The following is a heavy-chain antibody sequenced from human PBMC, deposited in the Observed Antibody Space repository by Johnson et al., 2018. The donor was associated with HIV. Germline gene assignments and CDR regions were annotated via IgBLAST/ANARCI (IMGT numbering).Heavy chain of an antibody. CDR1: GFIFSDYY. CDR2: IYSGGST. D-gene: IGHD3-16*02. J-gene: IGHJ3*02. Sequence: MQLVEYGGGLVKPGGSLRLSCAASGFIFSDYYLTWIRQAPGKGLEWVSVIYSGGSTHYADSVKGRFTMSRDNSKNTLYIQMNSLRGEDTAVYYCARARRLVIGPDGFDIWGQGTMVTVSS. CDR3: ARARRLVIGPDGFDI. V-gene: IGHV3-66*02.